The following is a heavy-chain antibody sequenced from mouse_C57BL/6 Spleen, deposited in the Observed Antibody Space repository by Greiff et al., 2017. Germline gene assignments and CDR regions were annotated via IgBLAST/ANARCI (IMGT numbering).Heavy chain of an antibody. Sequence: VQLQQPGAELVKPGASVKMSCKASGYTFTSYWITWVKPRPGQGLEWIGDIYPGSGSTTYNETFKSKATLTLDTSSSKAYMQLGSLTSEGAAVYYCARNYSNSYFDYWGQGTTLTVSS. CDR2: IYPGSGST. CDR3: ARNYSNSYFDY. D-gene: IGHD2-5*01. J-gene: IGHJ2*01. V-gene: IGHV1-55*01. CDR1: GYTFTSYW.